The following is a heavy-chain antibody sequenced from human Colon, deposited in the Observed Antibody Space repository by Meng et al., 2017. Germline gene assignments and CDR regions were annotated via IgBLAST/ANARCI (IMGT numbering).Heavy chain of an antibody. CDR1: GGYVSSGSDY. J-gene: IGHJ4*02. CDR2: IYYSGST. Sequence: QVSLVEAGPGVAGPSETLALLYTVSGGYVSSGSDYWSWIRQPPGKGLEGIGYIYYSGSTNYNPSLKSRVTISVDTSKNQFSLKLSSVTAADTAVYYCARGASDDDFDYWGQGTLVTVSS. V-gene: IGHV4-61*01. D-gene: IGHD3-16*01. CDR3: ARGASDDDFDY.